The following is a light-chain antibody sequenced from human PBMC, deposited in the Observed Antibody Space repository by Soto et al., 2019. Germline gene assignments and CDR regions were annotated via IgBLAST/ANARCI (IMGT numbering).Light chain of an antibody. V-gene: IGKV3-11*01. CDR3: QQRSNWPPLT. Sequence: PGDRATLSCRASQSVSSYLAWYQQKPGQAPRLLIYDASNRATGIPARFSGSGSGTDFTLTISSLEPEDFAFYYCQQRSNWPPLTFGGGTKVDIK. J-gene: IGKJ4*01. CDR1: QSVSSY. CDR2: DAS.